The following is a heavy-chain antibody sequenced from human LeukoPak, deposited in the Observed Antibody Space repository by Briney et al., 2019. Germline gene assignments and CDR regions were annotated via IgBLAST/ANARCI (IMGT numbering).Heavy chain of an antibody. Sequence: ASVKVCCKASGYTFNNYGIGWVRQAPGQGLEWMGWISAYNGNTHYAQKLQGRVTMTTDTSTSTAYMELGSLSPDDTAVYFCVRLPYDFWSGYYNWFDPWGQGTLVTVSS. CDR2: ISAYNGNT. J-gene: IGHJ5*02. D-gene: IGHD3-3*01. CDR1: GYTFNNYG. CDR3: VRLPYDFWSGYYNWFDP. V-gene: IGHV1-18*01.